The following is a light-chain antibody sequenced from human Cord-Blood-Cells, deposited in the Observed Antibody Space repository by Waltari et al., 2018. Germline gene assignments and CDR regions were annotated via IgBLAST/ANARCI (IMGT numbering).Light chain of an antibody. CDR1: SSDVGGYNY. V-gene: IGLV2-11*01. CDR3: CSYAGSYTLV. CDR2: DVS. Sequence: PGQSVTISCTGTSSDVGGYNYVSWYQQHPGKAPKLMIYDVSKRPSGVPDRFSGSKSGNTASLTISGLQAEDEADYYCCSYAGSYTLVFGGGTKLTVL. J-gene: IGLJ3*02.